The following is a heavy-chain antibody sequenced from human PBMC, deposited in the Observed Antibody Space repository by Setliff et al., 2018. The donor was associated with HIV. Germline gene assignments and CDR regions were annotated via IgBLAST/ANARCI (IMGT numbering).Heavy chain of an antibody. CDR1: GYTFDIYY. D-gene: IGHD3-3*01. J-gene: IGHJ5*02. V-gene: IGHV1-46*02. CDR2: IDPTGGRT. CDR3: ARDGINYDFWSGRNASNWFDP. Sequence: ASVKVSCKTSGYTFDIYYIHWVRQAPGQGLEWMGVIDPTGGRTTYAQKFEDRVTMTRDLSTSTVYMELTRLKSEDVAIYYCARDGINYDFWSGRNASNWFDPWGQGTLVTVSS.